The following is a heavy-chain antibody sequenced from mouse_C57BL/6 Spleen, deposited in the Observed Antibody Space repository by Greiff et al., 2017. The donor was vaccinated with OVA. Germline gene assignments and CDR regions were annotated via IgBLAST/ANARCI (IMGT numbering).Heavy chain of an antibody. CDR2: IDPSDSYT. V-gene: IGHV1-69*01. D-gene: IGHD4-1*01. J-gene: IGHJ2*01. CDR3: ARSANWYYFDY. Sequence: VQLQQPGAELVMPGASVKLSCKASGYTFTSYWMHWVKQRPGQGLEWIGEIDPSDSYTKYNQKFKGKSTLTVDKSSSTAYMQLSSLTSEYSAFYYCARSANWYYFDYWGQGTTLTVSS. CDR1: GYTFTSYW.